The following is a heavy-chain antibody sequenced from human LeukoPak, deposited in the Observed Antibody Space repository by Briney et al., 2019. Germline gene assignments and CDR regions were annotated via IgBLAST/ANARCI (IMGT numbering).Heavy chain of an antibody. CDR2: ISSSGTYI. J-gene: IGHJ4*02. V-gene: IGHV3-21*01. CDR1: GFTFKSDC. CDR3: ARGSGASLNFGY. Sequence: AGGSLRLSCAASGFTFKSDCMNWVRQAPGKGLEWVSSISSSGTYIYYADSVKGRFTITRDDAENSLYLQMNSLRAEETAVYFSARGSGASLNFGYWGQGTLVTVSS. D-gene: IGHD3-16*02.